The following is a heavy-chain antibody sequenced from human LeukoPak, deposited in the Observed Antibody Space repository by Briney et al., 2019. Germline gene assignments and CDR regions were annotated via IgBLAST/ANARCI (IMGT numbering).Heavy chain of an antibody. CDR1: GFTFSSHH. CDR3: ARMSSYCDY. V-gene: IGHV3-7*01. CDR2: IKPDGSEK. J-gene: IGHJ4*02. Sequence: HTGGFLRLSCVASGFTFSSHHMNWVRQTPGKGLESVATIKPDGSEKYYVDSVKGRFTISRDNAKSSLYLQMNSLRAEDTGVYFCARMSSYCDYWGQGTLVTVSS. D-gene: IGHD2-2*01.